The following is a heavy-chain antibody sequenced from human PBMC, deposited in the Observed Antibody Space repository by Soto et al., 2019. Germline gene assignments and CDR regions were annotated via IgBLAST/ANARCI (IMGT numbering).Heavy chain of an antibody. D-gene: IGHD4-17*01. J-gene: IGHJ4*02. CDR1: GFTFSRYG. CDR2: MSYDGSNR. V-gene: IGHV3-30*18. CDR3: AKGIDDYGDYGPNY. Sequence: GGSLRLSCAASGFTFSRYGMHWVRQAPGKGLEWLTVMSYDGSNRYYADSVKGRFTISRDNSKNTLYLQMNSLRAEDTAVYYCAKGIDDYGDYGPNYWGQGTLVTVSS.